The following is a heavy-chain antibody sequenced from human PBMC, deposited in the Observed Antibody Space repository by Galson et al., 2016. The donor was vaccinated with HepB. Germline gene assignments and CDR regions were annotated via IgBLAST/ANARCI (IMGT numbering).Heavy chain of an antibody. V-gene: IGHV3-7*01. D-gene: IGHD6-13*01. J-gene: IGHJ3*02. CDR1: GFTFTAYW. CDR3: MSGYTSGI. CDR2: INYDGSGK. Sequence: SLRLSCAASGFTFTAYWMTWVRQAPGKGLEWVANINYDGSGKYYVDSAKGRFTISRDNAQNSVFLQMNSLRVEDTAMYFCMSGYTSGILGQGTMVTVSS.